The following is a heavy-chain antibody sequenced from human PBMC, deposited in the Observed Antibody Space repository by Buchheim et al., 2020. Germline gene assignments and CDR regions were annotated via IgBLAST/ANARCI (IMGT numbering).Heavy chain of an antibody. J-gene: IGHJ4*02. CDR1: GFIFSNQF. CDR3: ARDAWGTGAN. Sequence: EVQLVESGGGLVQPGGSLRLSRSASGFIFSNQFMDWVRQAPGKGLEWVGRIRDKGTGYSTEYAASVNGRFTISRDDSKYSMYLQRNSLKTEDTAVYYCARDAWGTGANWGQGT. V-gene: IGHV3-72*01. CDR2: IRDKGTGYST. D-gene: IGHD7-27*01.